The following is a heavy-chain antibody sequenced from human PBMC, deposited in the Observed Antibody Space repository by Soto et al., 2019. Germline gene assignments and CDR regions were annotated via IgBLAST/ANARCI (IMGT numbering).Heavy chain of an antibody. Sequence: GASVKVSFKASGGTFSSYTISWVRQAPGQGLEWMGRIIPILGIANYAQKFQGRVTITADKSTSTAYMELSSLRSEDTAVYYCARDLFPYCSSTSCYPWFDPWGQGTLVTVSS. CDR3: ARDLFPYCSSTSCYPWFDP. CDR2: IIPILGIA. V-gene: IGHV1-69*04. D-gene: IGHD2-2*01. CDR1: GGTFSSYT. J-gene: IGHJ5*02.